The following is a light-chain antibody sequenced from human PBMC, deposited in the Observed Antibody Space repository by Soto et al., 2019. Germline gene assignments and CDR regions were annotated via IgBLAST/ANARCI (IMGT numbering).Light chain of an antibody. J-gene: IGKJ5*01. V-gene: IGKV3-15*01. CDR1: QSVNSN. Sequence: EMVMTQSPAILSVSPGESATLSCRASQSVNSNYLAWYQQHPGQPPRLLIYGISTRATGIPARFSGSGSGTELSLTISSLQSEDCEVSYCQQYSKWPITFGQGTRLEIK. CDR3: QQYSKWPIT. CDR2: GIS.